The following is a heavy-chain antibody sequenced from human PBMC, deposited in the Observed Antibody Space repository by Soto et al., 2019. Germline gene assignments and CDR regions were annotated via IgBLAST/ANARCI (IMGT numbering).Heavy chain of an antibody. J-gene: IGHJ5*02. CDR3: ARKSAAAGRHNWFDP. CDR1: GYTFTSYD. Sequence: ASVKVSCKASGYTFTSYDINWVRQATGQGLEWMGWMNPNSGNTGYAQKFQGRVTMTRNTSISTAYMELSSLRSEYTAVYYCARKSAAAGRHNWFDPWGQGTLVTVSS. D-gene: IGHD6-13*01. V-gene: IGHV1-8*01. CDR2: MNPNSGNT.